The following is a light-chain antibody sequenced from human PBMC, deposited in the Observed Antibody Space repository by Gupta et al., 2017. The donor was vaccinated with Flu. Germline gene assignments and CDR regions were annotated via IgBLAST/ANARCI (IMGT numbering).Light chain of an antibody. CDR2: KAS. CDR1: QSLSSW. J-gene: IGKJ4*01. V-gene: IGKV1-5*03. CDR3: QQDDSYSLT. Sequence: PSTLSAYVGDRVTITGRASQSLSSWLAWYQQKPGKAPNLLIYKASNLESGVPSRFSGSGSGTEFTLTISSLQPDDFATYYCQQDDSYSLTFGGGTKVEI.